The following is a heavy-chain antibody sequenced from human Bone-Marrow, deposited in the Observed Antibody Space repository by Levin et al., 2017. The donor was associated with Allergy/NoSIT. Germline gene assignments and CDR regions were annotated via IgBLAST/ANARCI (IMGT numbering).Heavy chain of an antibody. CDR1: GGSIRSGDYY. Sequence: SETLSLTCTVSGGSIRSGDYYWTWIRQPPGKGLEWIGYIYNSGSAHYNASLKSRLTISLDTAKNQFSLNLSSVTGPHTAADCCARAATWAPQIDDWGRGALVTVSS. J-gene: IGHJ4*02. CDR2: IYNSGSA. D-gene: IGHD2-21*01. CDR3: ARAATWAPQIDD. V-gene: IGHV4-30-4*01.